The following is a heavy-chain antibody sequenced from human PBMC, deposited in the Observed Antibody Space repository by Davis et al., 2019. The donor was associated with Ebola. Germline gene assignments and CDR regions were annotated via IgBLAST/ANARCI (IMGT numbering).Heavy chain of an antibody. CDR1: GGSISSGGYS. J-gene: IGHJ4*02. CDR3: ARVVVGYFDY. CDR2: IYHSGST. Sequence: LRLSCAVSGGSISSGGYSWSWIRQPPGKGLEWIGYIYHSGSTYYNPSLKSRVTISVDRSKNQFSLKLSSVTAADTAVYYCARVVVGYFDYWGQGTLVTVSS. V-gene: IGHV4-30-2*01. D-gene: IGHD2-15*01.